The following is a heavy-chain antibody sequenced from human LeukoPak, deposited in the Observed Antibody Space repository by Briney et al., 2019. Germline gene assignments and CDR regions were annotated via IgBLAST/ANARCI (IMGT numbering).Heavy chain of an antibody. J-gene: IGHJ4*02. CDR3: ASVQLWASYFDY. CDR1: GFTFSSYG. Sequence: PGGSLRLSCAAPGFTFSSYGMHWVRQAPGKGLEWVAFIRYDGSNKYYADSVKGRFTISRDNSKNTLYLQMDSLRAEDTAVYYCASVQLWASYFDYWGQGTLVTVSS. D-gene: IGHD5-18*01. CDR2: IRYDGSNK. V-gene: IGHV3-30*02.